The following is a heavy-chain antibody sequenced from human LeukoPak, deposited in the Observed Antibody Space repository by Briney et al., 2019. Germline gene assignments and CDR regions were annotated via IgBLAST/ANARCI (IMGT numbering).Heavy chain of an antibody. Sequence: GGSLRLSCAGSGFTFSSYAMSWVRQAPGKGLEWVSAISDSGGSTYYADSVKGRFTISRDNSKNTLYLQMNSLRAEDTAVYYCAKTSSGWYDAFDIWGQGTMVTVSS. J-gene: IGHJ3*02. CDR3: AKTSSGWYDAFDI. V-gene: IGHV3-23*01. CDR1: GFTFSSYA. CDR2: ISDSGGST. D-gene: IGHD6-19*01.